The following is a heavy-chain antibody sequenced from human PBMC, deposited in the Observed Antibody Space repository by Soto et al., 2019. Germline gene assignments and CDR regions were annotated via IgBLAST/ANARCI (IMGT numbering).Heavy chain of an antibody. J-gene: IGHJ5*02. V-gene: IGHV4-39*01. Sequence: QLQLQESGPGLVKPSETLSLTCTVSGGSISSSSYYWGWIRQPPGKGLEWIGSIYYSGSTYYNPSLKSRVTISVDTSKNQFSLKLSSVTAADTAVYYCARPNYPTNWFDPWGLGTLVTVSS. CDR1: GGSISSSSYY. D-gene: IGHD1-7*01. CDR3: ARPNYPTNWFDP. CDR2: IYYSGST.